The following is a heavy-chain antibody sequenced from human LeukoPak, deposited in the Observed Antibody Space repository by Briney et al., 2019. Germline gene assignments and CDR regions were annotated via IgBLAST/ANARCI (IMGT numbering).Heavy chain of an antibody. CDR3: AKLKGGAYEYYCFDY. CDR1: GFTFSSYS. CDR2: ITGGGGRT. V-gene: IGHV3-23*01. D-gene: IGHD5-12*01. J-gene: IGHJ4*02. Sequence: GGSLRLSCAASGFTFSSYSMNWVRQAPGKGLECVSTITGGGGRTDCADSVKGRFTISRDNSKNTLYLQMNSLRAEDTAVYYCAKLKGGAYEYYCFDYWGQGTLVTVSS.